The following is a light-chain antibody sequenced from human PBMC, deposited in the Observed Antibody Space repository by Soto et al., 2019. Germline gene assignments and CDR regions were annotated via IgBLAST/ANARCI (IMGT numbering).Light chain of an antibody. CDR1: QSISSW. CDR3: HQYYGYPYT. J-gene: IGKJ5*01. CDR2: DAS. V-gene: IGKV1-5*01. Sequence: DIQMTQSPSTLSASVGDRVTITCRASQSISSWLAWYQQKPGKAPKLLIYDASSLESGVPSRISGSGSGTEFILTISSLQLDDFATYYCHQYYGYPYTFGQGTRLEIK.